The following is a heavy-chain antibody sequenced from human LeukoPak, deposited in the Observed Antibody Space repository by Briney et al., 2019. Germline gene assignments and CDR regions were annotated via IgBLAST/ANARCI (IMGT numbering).Heavy chain of an antibody. V-gene: IGHV3-53*01. J-gene: IGHJ1*01. Sequence: GGSLRLSCSASGFTVTSGYMSWVRQAPGKGLEWVSLIYSGGDTYYADSVKGRFTISRDNSKNTLYLQMNTLRAEDTALYFCARVLDAKYFQHWGQGTLLTVSS. D-gene: IGHD3/OR15-3a*01. CDR1: GFTVTSGY. CDR2: IYSGGDT. CDR3: ARVLDAKYFQH.